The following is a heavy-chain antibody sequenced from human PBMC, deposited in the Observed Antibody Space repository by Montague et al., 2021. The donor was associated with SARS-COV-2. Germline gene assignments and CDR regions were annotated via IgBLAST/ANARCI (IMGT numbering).Heavy chain of an antibody. CDR1: GGSISSSSYY. CDR3: ARQVAGGCILTGYSVGTWFDP. CDR2: IYYSGST. D-gene: IGHD3-9*01. V-gene: IGHV4-39*01. Sequence: SETLSLTCTVSGGSISSSSYYWGWIRQPPGKGLEWIGSIYYSGSTYSNPSLKSRVTISVDTSKNQFSLKLSSVTAADTAVYYCARQVAGGCILTGYSVGTWFDPWGQGTLVTVSS. J-gene: IGHJ5*02.